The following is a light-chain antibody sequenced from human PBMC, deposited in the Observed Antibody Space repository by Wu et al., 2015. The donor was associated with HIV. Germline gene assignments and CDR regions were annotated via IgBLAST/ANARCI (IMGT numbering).Light chain of an antibody. V-gene: IGKV3-15*01. CDR1: QTVSTD. CDR2: SIS. J-gene: IGKJ1*01. CDR3: QQYNNWPPWT. Sequence: VMTQSPATLSVSPGERASLSCRASQTVSTDFAWYHQKPGQAPRLLMYSISVRATGVPARFTGSGSGTEFTLTISSLQSEDFAVYYCQQYNNWPPWTFGQGTKVEIK.